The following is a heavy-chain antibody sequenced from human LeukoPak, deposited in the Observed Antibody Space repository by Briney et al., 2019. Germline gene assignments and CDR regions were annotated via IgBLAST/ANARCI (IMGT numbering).Heavy chain of an antibody. CDR2: IYYSGST. CDR3: ARDFKQWLDRRWFDP. J-gene: IGHJ5*02. CDR1: GGSISSSSYY. Sequence: SETLSLTCTVSGGSISSSSYYWGWIRQPPGTGLEWIGSIYYSGSTYYNPSLKSRVTISVDTSKNQFSLKLSSVTAADTAVYYCARDFKQWLDRRWFDPWGQGTLVTVSS. V-gene: IGHV4-39*07. D-gene: IGHD6-19*01.